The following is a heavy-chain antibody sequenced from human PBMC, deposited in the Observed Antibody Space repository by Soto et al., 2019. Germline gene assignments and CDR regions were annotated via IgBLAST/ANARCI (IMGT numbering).Heavy chain of an antibody. D-gene: IGHD3-3*01. CDR3: VKDPGLRFLEWLFSGPFDY. CDR2: ISSNGGST. J-gene: IGHJ4*02. Sequence: GGSLRLSXSASGFTFSSYAMHWVRQAPGKGLEYVSAISSNGGSTYYADSVKGRFTISRDNSKNTLYLQMSSLRAEDTAVYYCVKDPGLRFLEWLFSGPFDYWGQGTLVTVSS. CDR1: GFTFSSYA. V-gene: IGHV3-64D*06.